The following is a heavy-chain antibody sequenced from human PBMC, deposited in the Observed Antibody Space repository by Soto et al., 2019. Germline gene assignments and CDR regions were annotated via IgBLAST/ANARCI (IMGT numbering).Heavy chain of an antibody. CDR2: ISYDGSNK. Sequence: GGSLRLSCAASGFTFSSYAMHWVRQAPGKGLEWVAVISYDGSNKYYADSVKGRFTISRDNSKNTLYLQMNSLRAEDTAVYYCAREFWSGPNFDYWGQGTLVTVSS. D-gene: IGHD3-3*01. J-gene: IGHJ4*02. V-gene: IGHV3-30-3*01. CDR3: AREFWSGPNFDY. CDR1: GFTFSSYA.